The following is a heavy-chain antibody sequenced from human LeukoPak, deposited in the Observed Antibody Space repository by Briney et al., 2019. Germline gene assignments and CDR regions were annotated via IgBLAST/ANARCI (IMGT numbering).Heavy chain of an antibody. J-gene: IGHJ6*03. V-gene: IGHV4-39*01. CDR3: ARLRLGEWLLNYYYMDV. Sequence: SETLSLTCTVSGGSISSGSYYWGWIRQPPGKGLEWIGSIYYSGSTYYNPSLKSRVTISVDTSKNQFSLKLSSVTAADTAVYYCARLRLGEWLLNYYYMDVWGKGTTVAVSS. D-gene: IGHD3-16*01. CDR2: IYYSGST. CDR1: GGSISSGSYY.